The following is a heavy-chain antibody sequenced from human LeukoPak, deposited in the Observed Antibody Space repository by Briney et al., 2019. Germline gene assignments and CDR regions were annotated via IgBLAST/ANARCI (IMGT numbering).Heavy chain of an antibody. Sequence: GGSLRLSCAASGFTFSSYEMNWVRQAPGKGLEWVSYISSSGSTIYYADSVKGRFTISRDNSKNTLYLQMNSLRAEDTAVYYCARVGAVAGFHYYYYMDVWGKGTTVTVSS. D-gene: IGHD6-19*01. CDR2: ISSSGSTI. CDR1: GFTFSSYE. J-gene: IGHJ6*03. CDR3: ARVGAVAGFHYYYYMDV. V-gene: IGHV3-48*03.